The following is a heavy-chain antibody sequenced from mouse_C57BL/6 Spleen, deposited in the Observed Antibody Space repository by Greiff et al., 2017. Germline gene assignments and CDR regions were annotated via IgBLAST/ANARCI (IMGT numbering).Heavy chain of an antibody. CDR1: GYSITSGYY. J-gene: IGHJ3*01. CDR2: ISYDGSN. Sequence: EVQVVESGPGLVKPSQSLSLTCSVTGYSITSGYYWNWIRQFPGNKLEWMGYISYDGSNNYNPSLKNRISITRDTSKNQFFLKLNSVTTEDTATYYCARDPNWDEAYWGQGTLVTVSA. V-gene: IGHV3-6*01. CDR3: ARDPNWDEAY. D-gene: IGHD4-1*01.